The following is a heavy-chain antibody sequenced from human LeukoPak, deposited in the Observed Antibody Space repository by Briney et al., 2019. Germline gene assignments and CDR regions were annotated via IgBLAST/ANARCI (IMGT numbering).Heavy chain of an antibody. J-gene: IGHJ4*02. V-gene: IGHV3-66*01. CDR1: GFTVSSNY. CDR2: IYSGGST. Sequence: PGGSLRLSCAASGFTVSSNYMSWVRQAPGKGLEWVSVIYSGGSTYYADSVKGRFTISRDNSKNTLYLLMNSLSAEDTALYYCAKEQTSSGYFDYWGQGTLVTVSS. CDR3: AKEQTSSGYFDY. D-gene: IGHD3-10*01.